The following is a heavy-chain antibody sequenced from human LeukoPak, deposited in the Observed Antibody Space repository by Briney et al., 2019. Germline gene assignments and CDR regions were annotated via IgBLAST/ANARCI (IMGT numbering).Heavy chain of an antibody. V-gene: IGHV1-18*04. D-gene: IGHD6-13*01. CDR2: ISPYNGNT. CDR1: DIFTRTG. Sequence: GASVKVSCKASDIFTRTGINWVRQAPGQGLEWMGWISPYNGNTKYAQKFQGRVTVTTDTSTTTAYMDLRSLRSDDTAVYYCTRDHLAADGSDAFDIWGQGTMVTVPS. J-gene: IGHJ3*02. CDR3: TRDHLAADGSDAFDI.